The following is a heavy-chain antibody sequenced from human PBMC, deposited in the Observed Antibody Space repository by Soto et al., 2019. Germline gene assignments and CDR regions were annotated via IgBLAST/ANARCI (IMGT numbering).Heavy chain of an antibody. CDR3: AKDHYGSAIYGMDV. CDR1: GFRFEDYA. V-gene: IGHV3-9*01. Sequence: EVQLVESGGGLVQPGRSLRLSCAASGFRFEDYAMHWVRQAPGKGLEWVSGIAWNSDIIGYADSVKGRFTISRDNGKNSLDLPMNSLRPEDTALYYCAKDHYGSAIYGMDVWGQGTTVTVSS. CDR2: IAWNSDII. D-gene: IGHD3-10*01. J-gene: IGHJ6*02.